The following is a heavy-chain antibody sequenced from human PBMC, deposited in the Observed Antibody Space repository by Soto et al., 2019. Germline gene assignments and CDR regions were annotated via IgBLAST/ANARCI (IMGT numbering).Heavy chain of an antibody. CDR1: GYSFTGLD. V-gene: IGHV1-8*01. J-gene: IGHJ4*02. D-gene: IGHD1-26*01. Sequence: ASVKVSFKASGYSFTGLDINWVRQTAGQGLEWMGWMQPSTGRTGYAQKFQGRVTMTRDTSINTAYMELTTLTSDDTAFYYCARGVSAGVDYWGQGTLVTVSS. CDR3: ARGVSAGVDY. CDR2: MQPSTGRT.